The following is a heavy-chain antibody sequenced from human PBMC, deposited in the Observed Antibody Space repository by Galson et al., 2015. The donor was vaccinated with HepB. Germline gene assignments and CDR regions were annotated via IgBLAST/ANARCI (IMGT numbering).Heavy chain of an antibody. CDR2: ISYDGSNK. Sequence: SLRLSCAASGFTFSSYGMHWVRQAPGKGLEWVAVISYDGSNKYYADSVKGRFTISRDNSKNTLYLQMNSLRAEDTAVYYCAKVQEGAYCGGDCSQRYGMDVWGQGTTVTVSS. CDR1: GFTFSSYG. D-gene: IGHD2-21*02. J-gene: IGHJ6*02. CDR3: AKVQEGAYCGGDCSQRYGMDV. V-gene: IGHV3-30*18.